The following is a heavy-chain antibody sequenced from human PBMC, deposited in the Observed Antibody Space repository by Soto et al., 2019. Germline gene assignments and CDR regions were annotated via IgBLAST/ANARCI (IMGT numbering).Heavy chain of an antibody. J-gene: IGHJ6*02. CDR3: ARDEDYGDYGYYYYYGMDV. CDR1: GGSVSSGSYY. CDR2: IYYSGST. V-gene: IGHV4-61*01. D-gene: IGHD4-17*01. Sequence: SETLSLTCTVSGGSVSSGSYYWSWIRQPPGKGLEWIGYIYYSGSTNYNPSLKSRVTISVDTSKNQFSLKLSSVTAADTAVYYCARDEDYGDYGYYYYYGMDVWGQGTTVTVS.